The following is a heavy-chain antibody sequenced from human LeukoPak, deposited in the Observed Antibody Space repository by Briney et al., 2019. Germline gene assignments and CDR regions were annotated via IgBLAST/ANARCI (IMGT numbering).Heavy chain of an antibody. J-gene: IGHJ4*02. D-gene: IGHD3-22*01. CDR3: AKDQPQSKYYYDSSGYFGY. CDR2: ISGSGGST. V-gene: IGHV3-23*01. CDR1: GFTFSSYA. Sequence: PGGSLRLSCAASGFTFSSYAMSWVRQAPGKGLEWVSAISGSGGSTYYADSVKGRFTTSRDNSKNTLYLQMNSLRAEDTAVYYCAKDQPQSKYYYDSSGYFGYWGQGTLVTVSS.